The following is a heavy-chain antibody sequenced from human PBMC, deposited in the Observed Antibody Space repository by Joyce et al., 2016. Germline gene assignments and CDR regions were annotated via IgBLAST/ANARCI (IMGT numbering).Heavy chain of an antibody. V-gene: IGHV6-1*01. CDR2: AYYRSQWFI. Sequence: QVHLQQSGPGLVKPSQTLSLTCEISGDTVSSTIAAWSWIRQYPSGGLEWLASAYYRSQWFIDYAESLKSRIIINPDTSKNQLSLQLNSVTPEDTAVYYCARGSHKSGWSWGQGTLVTVSS. CDR1: GDTVSSTIAA. D-gene: IGHD6-19*01. CDR3: ARGSHKSGWS. J-gene: IGHJ5*02.